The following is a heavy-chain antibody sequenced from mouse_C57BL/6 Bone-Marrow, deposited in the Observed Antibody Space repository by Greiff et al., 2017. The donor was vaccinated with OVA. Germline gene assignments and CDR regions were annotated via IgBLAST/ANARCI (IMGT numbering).Heavy chain of an antibody. Sequence: QVQLKESGAELVMPGASVKLSCKASGYTFTSYWMHWVKQRPGQGLEWIGEIDPSDSYTNYNQKFKGKSTLTVDKSSSTAYMQLSSLTSEDSAVYYCARGSSYWGFAYWGQGTLVTVSA. CDR1: GYTFTSYW. CDR3: ARGSSYWGFAY. J-gene: IGHJ3*01. V-gene: IGHV1-69*01. D-gene: IGHD1-1*01. CDR2: IDPSDSYT.